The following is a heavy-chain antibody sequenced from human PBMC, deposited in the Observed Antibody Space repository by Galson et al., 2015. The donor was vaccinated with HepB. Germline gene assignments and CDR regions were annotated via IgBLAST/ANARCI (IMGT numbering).Heavy chain of an antibody. J-gene: IGHJ4*02. CDR2: IIPIFGTA. Sequence: SCKASGGTFSSYAISWVRQAPGQGLEWMGGIIPIFGTANYAQKFQGRVTITADKSTSTAYMELSSLRSEDTAVYYCARDSSGYRGTHFDYWGQGTLVTVSS. V-gene: IGHV1-69*06. CDR1: GGTFSSYA. CDR3: ARDSSGYRGTHFDY. D-gene: IGHD5-12*01.